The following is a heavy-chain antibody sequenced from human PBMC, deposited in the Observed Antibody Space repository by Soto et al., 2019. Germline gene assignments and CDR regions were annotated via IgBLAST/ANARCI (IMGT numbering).Heavy chain of an antibody. CDR1: GYTFTGYY. CDR3: ARVPRYCSSTSCTLLLQVLYY. V-gene: IGHV1-2*02. D-gene: IGHD2-2*01. J-gene: IGHJ4*02. Sequence: GASVKVSCKASGYTFTGYYMHWVRQAPGQGLEWMGWINPNSGGTNYAQKFQGRVTMIRDTSISTAYMELSRLRSDDTAVYYCARVPRYCSSTSCTLLLQVLYYWGQGTLVTVSS. CDR2: INPNSGGT.